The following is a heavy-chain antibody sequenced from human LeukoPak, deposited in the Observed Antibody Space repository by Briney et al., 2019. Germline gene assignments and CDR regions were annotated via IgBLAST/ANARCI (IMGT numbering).Heavy chain of an antibody. V-gene: IGHV4-31*03. CDR3: ARVGYSYGGYFDY. Sequence: SETLSLTCTVSGGSISSGGYYWSWIRQHPGKGLEWIGYIYYSGSTYYNPSLKSRVTISVDTSKNQFSLKLSSVTAADTAVYYCARVGYSYGGYFDYWGQGTLATVSS. D-gene: IGHD5-18*01. CDR1: GGSISSGGYY. J-gene: IGHJ4*02. CDR2: IYYSGST.